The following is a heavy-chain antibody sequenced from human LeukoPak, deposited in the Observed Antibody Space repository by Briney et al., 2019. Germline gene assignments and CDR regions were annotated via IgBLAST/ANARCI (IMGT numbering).Heavy chain of an antibody. D-gene: IGHD3-10*01. V-gene: IGHV3-30*02. Sequence: GGSLRLSCVASGFTFSSNGMHWVRQAPGKGLEWVAFIRNDGSNKYYVDSVKGRFTISRDNAKNTVYLQMNSLRAEDTAVYYCARDYVSGSFGPWGQGTLVTVSS. CDR1: GFTFSSNG. CDR3: ARDYVSGSFGP. CDR2: IRNDGSNK. J-gene: IGHJ5*02.